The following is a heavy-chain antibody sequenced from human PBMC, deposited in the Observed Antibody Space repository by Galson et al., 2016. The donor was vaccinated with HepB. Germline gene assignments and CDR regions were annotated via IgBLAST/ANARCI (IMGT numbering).Heavy chain of an antibody. CDR2: INPGSGNT. D-gene: IGHD3-3*02. V-gene: IGHV1-3*01. Sequence: SVKVSCKASGYTFTRYTMHWVRQAPGQRLGWIGWINPGSGNTKYSQNFQGRVTFTRDTSATIFYMELSSPRSEDTAIYYCVRGGGIYHFDDWGQGPLVTVSS. CDR1: GYTFTRYT. J-gene: IGHJ4*02. CDR3: VRGGGIYHFDD.